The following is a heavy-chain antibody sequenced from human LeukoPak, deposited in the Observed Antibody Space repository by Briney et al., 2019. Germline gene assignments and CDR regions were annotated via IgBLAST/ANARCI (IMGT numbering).Heavy chain of an antibody. J-gene: IGHJ5*01. CDR2: IYPGDSDT. CDR3: ARHRSPGGSYQGWFDS. Sequence: GESLKISCNVSGYSFTSYWIVWVRQMPGKGLEWMGIIYPGDSDTTYSPSFQGQVTISADKSINIVYLQWSSLKASDTAIYYCARHRSPGGSYQGWFDSWGQGTLVTVSS. D-gene: IGHD1-26*01. CDR1: GYSFTSYW. V-gene: IGHV5-51*01.